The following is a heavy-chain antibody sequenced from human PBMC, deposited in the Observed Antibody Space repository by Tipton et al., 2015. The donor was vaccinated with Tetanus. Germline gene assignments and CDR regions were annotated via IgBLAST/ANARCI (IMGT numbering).Heavy chain of an antibody. CDR3: ARAPQYSKRRDFDC. CDR1: GYTFSSYE. J-gene: IGHJ4*02. CDR2: MNPNSGNT. V-gene: IGHV1-8*01. Sequence: QVQLVQSGAEVKKPGASVKVSCKASGYTFSSYEINWVRQATGQGLEWMGWMNPNSGNTGYAQKFQGRVTMTRSTSMSTAYMELSGLRSEDTAVYYCARAPQYSKRRDFDCWGQGTLVTVSS. D-gene: IGHD1-1*01.